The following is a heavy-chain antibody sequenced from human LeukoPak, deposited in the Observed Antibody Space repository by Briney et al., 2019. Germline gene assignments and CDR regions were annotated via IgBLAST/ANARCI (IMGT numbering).Heavy chain of an antibody. CDR1: GGSISSGGYS. Sequence: PSQTLSLTCAVSGGSISSGGYSWSWIRQPPGKGLEWIGYIYHSGSTYYNPSLKSRVTISVDRSKNQFSLKLSSVTAADTAVYYCARDRIFQGRARGMDVWGQGTTVTVSS. V-gene: IGHV4-30-2*01. CDR2: IYHSGST. CDR3: ARDRIFQGRARGMDV. J-gene: IGHJ6*02. D-gene: IGHD2-15*01.